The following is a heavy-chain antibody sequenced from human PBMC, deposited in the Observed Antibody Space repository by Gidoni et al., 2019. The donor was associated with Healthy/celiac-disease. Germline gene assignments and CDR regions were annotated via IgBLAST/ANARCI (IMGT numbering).Heavy chain of an antibody. V-gene: IGHV3-23*01. CDR1: GFTFSSYA. J-gene: IGHJ4*02. CDR3: AKDSSRDPRGYSYGVSFDY. Sequence: EVQLLESGGGLVQPGGSLRLSCAASGFTFSSYAMSWVRQAPGKGLEWVSAISGSGGSTYYADSVKGRFTISRDNSKNTLYLQMNSLRAEDTAVYYCAKDSSRDPRGYSYGVSFDYWGQGTLVTVSS. CDR2: ISGSGGST. D-gene: IGHD5-18*01.